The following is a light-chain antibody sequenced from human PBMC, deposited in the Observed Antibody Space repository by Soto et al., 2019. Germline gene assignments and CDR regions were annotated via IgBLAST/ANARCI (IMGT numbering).Light chain of an antibody. Sequence: ETVLTQSPGTLSLSPGERATLSCRASQSIRSNYVAWYRQTTGQAPRLLIYCASNRATGMADRFSGSWSGTHFTLIISRLEPEDFPLYYCQQYGSSPWTFGQGTKVEIK. J-gene: IGKJ1*01. CDR3: QQYGSSPWT. CDR2: CAS. CDR1: QSIRSNY. V-gene: IGKV3-20*01.